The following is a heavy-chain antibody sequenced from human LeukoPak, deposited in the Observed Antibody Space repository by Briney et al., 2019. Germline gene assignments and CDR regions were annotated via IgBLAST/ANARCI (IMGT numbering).Heavy chain of an antibody. CDR1: GYTFTSYA. CDR2: INAGNGNT. Sequence: ASVKVSCKASGYTFTSYAMHWVRQAPGQRLEWMGWINAGNGNTKYSQKFQGRVTITRDTSASTAYMGLSSLRSEDTAVYYCARDAIEGATSWYNWFDPWGQGTLVTVSS. CDR3: ARDAIEGATSWYNWFDP. J-gene: IGHJ5*02. V-gene: IGHV1-3*01. D-gene: IGHD1-26*01.